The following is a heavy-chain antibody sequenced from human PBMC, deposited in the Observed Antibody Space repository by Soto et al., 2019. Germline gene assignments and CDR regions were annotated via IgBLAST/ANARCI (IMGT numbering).Heavy chain of an antibody. V-gene: IGHV4-39*07. CDR1: GGSISSSSYY. J-gene: IGHJ4*02. CDR3: ARVFFGSSWYYFDY. Sequence: PPETLSHTCTVSGGSISSSSYYWGWIRQPPGKGLEWIGYIYYSGSTDYNPSLKSRVTISVDTSRNQFSLKLNSVTAADTAVYYCARVFFGSSWYYFDYWGQGTLVT. D-gene: IGHD6-13*01. CDR2: IYYSGST.